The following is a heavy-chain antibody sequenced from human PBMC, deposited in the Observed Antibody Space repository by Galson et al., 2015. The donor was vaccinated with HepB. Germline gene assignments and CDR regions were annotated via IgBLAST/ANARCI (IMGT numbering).Heavy chain of an antibody. CDR1: GFTFSRYG. J-gene: IGHJ4*02. CDR2: ISYDGSNK. CDR3: AKDGYYGSGSYLEY. D-gene: IGHD3-10*01. V-gene: IGHV3-30*18. Sequence: SLRLSCAASGFTFSRYGMHWVRQAPGKGLGWVAVISYDGSNKYYADSVKGRFTISRDNSKSTLFLQMNSLRPEDTAVYYCAKDGYYGSGSYLEYWGQGTLVTVSS.